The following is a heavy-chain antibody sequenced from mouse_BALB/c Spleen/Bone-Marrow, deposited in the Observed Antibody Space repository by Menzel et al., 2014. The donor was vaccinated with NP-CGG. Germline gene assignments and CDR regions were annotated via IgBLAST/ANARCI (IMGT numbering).Heavy chain of an antibody. Sequence: VHVKQSGAELVRSGASVKLSCTASGFNIKDYYMHWVKQRPEQGLEWIGWIDPENGDTEYAPKIQGKATMTADTSSNTAYLQLSSLTSEDTAVYYCNGGYYEAWFAYWGQGTLVTVSA. J-gene: IGHJ3*01. CDR1: GFNIKDYY. D-gene: IGHD2-3*01. V-gene: IGHV14-4*02. CDR3: NGGYYEAWFAY. CDR2: IDPENGDT.